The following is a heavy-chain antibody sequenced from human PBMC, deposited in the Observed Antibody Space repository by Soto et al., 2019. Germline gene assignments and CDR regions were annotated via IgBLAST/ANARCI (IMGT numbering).Heavy chain of an antibody. D-gene: IGHD3-10*01. J-gene: IGHJ4*02. CDR1: GFTFTSSA. Sequence: GASVKVSCKASGFTFTSSAVQWVRQARGQRLEWIGWIVVGSGNTNYAQKFQERVTITRDMSTSTAYMELTSLRAEDTAVYYCAKVMGSTSSTANFDYWGRGTLVTVSS. CDR2: IVVGSGNT. CDR3: AKVMGSTSSTANFDY. V-gene: IGHV1-58*01.